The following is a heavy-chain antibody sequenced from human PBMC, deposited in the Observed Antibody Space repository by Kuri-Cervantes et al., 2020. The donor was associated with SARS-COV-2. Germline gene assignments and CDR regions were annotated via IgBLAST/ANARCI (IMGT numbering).Heavy chain of an antibody. J-gene: IGHJ6*03. CDR3: ARAIREGGYSGYDRLYYYYYMDV. CDR2: ISAYNGNT. V-gene: IGHV1-18*01. D-gene: IGHD5-12*01. Sequence: ASVKVSCKASGYTFTSYGISWVRQAPGQGLEWMGWISAYNGNTNYAQKLQGRVTMTTDTSTSTAYMELSRLRSDDTAVYYCARAIREGGYSGYDRLYYYYYMDVWGKGTTVTVSS. CDR1: GYTFTSYG.